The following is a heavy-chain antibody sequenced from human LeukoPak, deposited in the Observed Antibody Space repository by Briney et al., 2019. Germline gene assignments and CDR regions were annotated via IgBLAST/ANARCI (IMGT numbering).Heavy chain of an antibody. CDR1: GGTFSSYA. CDR3: ARDACSSTSCYSYYYYYGMDV. Sequence: SVKVSCKASGGTFSSYAISWVRQAPGQGPEWMGRIIPIFGIANYAQKFQGRVTITADKSTSTAYMELSSLRSEDTAVYYCARDACSSTSCYSYYYYYGMDVWGQGTTVTVSS. D-gene: IGHD2-2*01. J-gene: IGHJ6*02. V-gene: IGHV1-69*04. CDR2: IIPIFGIA.